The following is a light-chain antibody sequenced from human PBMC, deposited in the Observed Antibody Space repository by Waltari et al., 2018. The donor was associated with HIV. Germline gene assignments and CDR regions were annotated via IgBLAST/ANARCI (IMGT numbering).Light chain of an antibody. CDR2: TDT. V-gene: IGLV1-47*01. Sequence: SVLTQPPSASGTPGQKVTISCSGSSSNIGSTSVFWYQPLPGAAPKLLIYTDTQRPSGVPDRFSGSKSGTSASLAISGLRSEDEAVYSCATWDDSLNGVLFGGGTNLNVL. CDR1: SSNIGSTS. CDR3: ATWDDSLNGVL. J-gene: IGLJ2*01.